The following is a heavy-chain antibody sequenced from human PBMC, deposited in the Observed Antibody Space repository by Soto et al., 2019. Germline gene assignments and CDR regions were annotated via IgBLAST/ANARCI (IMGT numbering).Heavy chain of an antibody. D-gene: IGHD2-15*01. CDR1: GYTFTGYC. Sequence: GASVKVSCKASGYTFTGYCMHFVRQAPGQGLEWMGWISAYNGDTNYAQKLQGRVTMTTDTSTSTAYMELRSLRSDDTAVYYCARERVVVAAPDAFDIWGQGTMVTVSS. V-gene: IGHV1-18*04. J-gene: IGHJ3*02. CDR3: ARERVVVAAPDAFDI. CDR2: ISAYNGDT.